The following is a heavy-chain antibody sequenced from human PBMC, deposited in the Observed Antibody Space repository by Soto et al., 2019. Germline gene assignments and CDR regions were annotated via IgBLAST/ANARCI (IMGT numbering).Heavy chain of an antibody. D-gene: IGHD3-9*01. CDR2: IYYSGST. Sequence: SETLSLTCTVSGGSISSYYLSWIRQPPGKGLEWIGYIYYSGSTNYNPSLKSRVTISVDTSKNQFSLKLSSVTAADTAVYYCARLGEYYDILTGYPYYYYGMDVWGQGTTVTAP. CDR3: ARLGEYYDILTGYPYYYYGMDV. CDR1: GGSISSYY. V-gene: IGHV4-59*08. J-gene: IGHJ6*02.